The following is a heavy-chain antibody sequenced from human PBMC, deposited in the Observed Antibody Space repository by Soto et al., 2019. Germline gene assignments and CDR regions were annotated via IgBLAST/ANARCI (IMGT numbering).Heavy chain of an antibody. V-gene: IGHV4-30-4*08. CDR1: GDSISSSTYH. CDR2: IYYSGST. CDR3: ARDSAWDWFDP. Sequence: SETLSLTCTVSGDSISSSTYHWGWIRQPPGKGLEWIGYIYYSGSTYYNPSLKSRVTISVDTSKNQFSLKLSSVTAADTAVYYCARDSAWDWFDPWGQGTLVTVSS. J-gene: IGHJ5*02. D-gene: IGHD6-13*01.